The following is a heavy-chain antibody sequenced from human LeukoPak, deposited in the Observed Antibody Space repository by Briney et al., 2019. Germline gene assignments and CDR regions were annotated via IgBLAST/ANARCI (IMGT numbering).Heavy chain of an antibody. V-gene: IGHV3-30*02. J-gene: IGHJ4*02. Sequence: PGGSLRLSCAASGFTFSSYGMHWVRQAPGKGLEWVAFIRYDGSNKYYADSVKGRFTISRDKSKNTLYLQLNSLRAEDTAVYYCAKDLSYSTDWPYFDSWGQGTLVTVSS. CDR2: IRYDGSNK. D-gene: IGHD6-19*01. CDR3: AKDLSYSTDWPYFDS. CDR1: GFTFSSYG.